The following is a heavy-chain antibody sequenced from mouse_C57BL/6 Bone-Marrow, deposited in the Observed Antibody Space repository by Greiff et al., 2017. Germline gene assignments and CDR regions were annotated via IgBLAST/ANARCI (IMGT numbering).Heavy chain of an antibody. V-gene: IGHV1-81*01. CDR2: IYPRSGNT. J-gene: IGHJ1*03. D-gene: IGHD1-1*01. CDR1: GYTFTSYG. CDR3: AEGEYYCGSSYWYFDV. Sequence: QVQLQQPGAELARPGASVKLSCKASGYTFTSYGISWVKQRTGQGLEWIGEIYPRSGNTDYNGTFKGKATLTADKSSSTAYMELSSLTSEDSAVYYCAEGEYYCGSSYWYFDVWGTGTTVTVSS.